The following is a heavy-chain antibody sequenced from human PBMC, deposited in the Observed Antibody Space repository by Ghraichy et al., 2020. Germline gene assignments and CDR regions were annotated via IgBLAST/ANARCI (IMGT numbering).Heavy chain of an antibody. CDR3: ATWSDKWELRLYYYYYGMDV. J-gene: IGHJ6*02. Sequence: ASVKVSCKVSGYTLTELSMHWVRQAPGKGLEWMGGFDPEDGETIYAQKFQGRVTMTEDTSTDTAYMELSSLRSEDTAVYYCATWSDKWELRLYYYYYGMDVWGQGTTVTVSS. CDR1: GYTLTELS. D-gene: IGHD1-26*01. CDR2: FDPEDGET. V-gene: IGHV1-24*01.